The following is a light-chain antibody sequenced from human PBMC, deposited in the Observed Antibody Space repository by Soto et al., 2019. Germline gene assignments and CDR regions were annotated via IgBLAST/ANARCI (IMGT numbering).Light chain of an antibody. CDR2: WAS. CDR3: QQYYTTPYT. Sequence: DIVMTQSPDSLAVSLGERATINCKSSQSVSSSSNSNNYLAWYQQIPGQPPKLLIYWASTREPGVPDRFSGSGSGTDFTLTISSLQAEDVAVYYCQQYYTTPYTFGQGTKLEIK. V-gene: IGKV4-1*01. J-gene: IGKJ2*01. CDR1: QSVSSSSNSNNY.